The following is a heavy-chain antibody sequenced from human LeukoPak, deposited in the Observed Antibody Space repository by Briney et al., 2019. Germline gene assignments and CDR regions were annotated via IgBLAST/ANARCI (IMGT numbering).Heavy chain of an antibody. CDR3: ARLLGAGYSSGWYFDY. Sequence: GASRQISGQGSGSIFTSYWIGWVRQLPGKGLGGMGIIYPGDSDTRYSPSFQGQDTISADKSISTAYLQWSSLKASDTAMYYCARLLGAGYSSGWYFDYWGQGTLVTVSS. CDR1: GSIFTSYW. D-gene: IGHD6-19*01. CDR2: IYPGDSDT. V-gene: IGHV5-51*01. J-gene: IGHJ4*02.